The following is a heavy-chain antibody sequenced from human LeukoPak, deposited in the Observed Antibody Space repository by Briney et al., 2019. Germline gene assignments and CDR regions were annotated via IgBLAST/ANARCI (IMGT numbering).Heavy chain of an antibody. V-gene: IGHV1-18*01. CDR2: ISAYNGNT. Sequence: ASVKVSCKASGGTFSSYAISWVRQAPGQGLEWMGWISAYNGNTNYAQKLQGRVTMTTDTSTSTAYMELRSLRSDDTAVYYCARVGLDIVLMVYAHFDYWGQGTLVTVSS. CDR1: GGTFSSYA. D-gene: IGHD2-8*01. J-gene: IGHJ4*02. CDR3: ARVGLDIVLMVYAHFDY.